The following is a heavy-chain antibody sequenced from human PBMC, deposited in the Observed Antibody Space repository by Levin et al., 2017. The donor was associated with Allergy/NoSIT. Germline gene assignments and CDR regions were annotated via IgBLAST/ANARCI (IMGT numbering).Heavy chain of an antibody. CDR3: AKDSSNSWFDY. CDR2: ITDSGAAT. D-gene: IGHD4-11*01. V-gene: IGHV3-23*01. Sequence: GGSLRLSCAAFRSTFSTYGMSWVRQAPGKGPEWVATITDSGAATYYRDSVRGRFTISRDNSKNTLYLQMDSLRVEDTALYYCAKDSSNSWFDYWGRGTLVTVSS. J-gene: IGHJ4*02. CDR1: RSTFSTYG.